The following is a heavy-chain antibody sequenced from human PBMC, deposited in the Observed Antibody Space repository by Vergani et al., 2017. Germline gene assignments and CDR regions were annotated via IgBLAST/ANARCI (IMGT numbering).Heavy chain of an antibody. CDR3: ARGRLNGSGQGNLNCFDP. CDR2: ISSSSSYI. V-gene: IGHV3-21*01. D-gene: IGHD3-10*01. CDR1: GFTFSSYS. Sequence: EVQLVESGGGLVKPGGSLRLSCAASGFTFSSYSMNWVRQAPGKGLEWVSSISSSSSYIYYADSVKGRFTISRDNAKNSLYLQMNSLRAEDTAVYYCARGRLNGSGQGNLNCFDPGAREPWSPSPQ. J-gene: IGHJ5*02.